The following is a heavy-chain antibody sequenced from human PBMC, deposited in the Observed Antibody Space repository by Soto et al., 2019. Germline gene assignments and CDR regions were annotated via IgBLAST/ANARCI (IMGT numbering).Heavy chain of an antibody. CDR2: IIPIFGTA. CDR1: GGTFSRYA. Sequence: QVQLVQSGAEVKKPGSSVKVSCKASGGTFSRYAISWVRQAPGQGLEWMGGIIPIFGTANYAQKFQGRVTMTADESTRTDYMELSSLRSADTSVYYCARGCDGDYFDYWGQGTLVTVSS. D-gene: IGHD4-17*01. J-gene: IGHJ4*02. CDR3: ARGCDGDYFDY. V-gene: IGHV1-69*12.